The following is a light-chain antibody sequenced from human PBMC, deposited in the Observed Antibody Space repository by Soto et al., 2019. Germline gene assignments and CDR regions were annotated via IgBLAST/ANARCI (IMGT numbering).Light chain of an antibody. Sequence: EIVMTQSPASLSVSPGDGATLSCWASQSVASNVAWYQQKPGQGPRLLIHGASTRAAGVPARFSGSGSGTDFTLTISNLQSEDFAVYYYQQYHNWPPQYTFGQGTELQIK. V-gene: IGKV3-15*01. CDR2: GAS. CDR1: QSVASN. J-gene: IGKJ2*01. CDR3: QQYHNWPPQYT.